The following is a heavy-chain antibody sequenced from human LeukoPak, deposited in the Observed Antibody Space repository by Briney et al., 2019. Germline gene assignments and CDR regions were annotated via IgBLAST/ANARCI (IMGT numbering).Heavy chain of an antibody. Sequence: PSETLSLTCGVSGSSISSDYFWGWIRQPPGKGLEWVGSIHDSGNTYYNPSLKSRVSISVDTSKNQFSLKMSSVTAADTAVYYCARGFNSDILTAYSPWGQGTLVAVSS. D-gene: IGHD3-9*01. V-gene: IGHV4-38-2*01. CDR1: GSSISSDYF. CDR2: IHDSGNT. CDR3: ARGFNSDILTAYSP. J-gene: IGHJ5*02.